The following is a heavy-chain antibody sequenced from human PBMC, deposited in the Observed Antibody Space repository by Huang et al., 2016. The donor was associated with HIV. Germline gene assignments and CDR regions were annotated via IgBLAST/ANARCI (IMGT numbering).Heavy chain of an antibody. CDR1: GGSISSGGHY. CDR2: IYYNGRT. Sequence: QVQLQESGPGLVKPSQTLSLICSVSGGSISSGGHYWTWIRQTPGKGLESMGFIYYNGRTDYTPSLKSRVTISVGAPKKQYARKLGSVTTADAAMYYCARGLNYYGAGYIDVWGKGTTVTVSS. D-gene: IGHD3-10*01. J-gene: IGHJ6*03. CDR3: ARGLNYYGAGYIDV. V-gene: IGHV4-30-4*08.